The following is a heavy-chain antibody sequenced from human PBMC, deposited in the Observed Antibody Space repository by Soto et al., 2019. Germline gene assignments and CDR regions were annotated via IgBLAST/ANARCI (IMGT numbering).Heavy chain of an antibody. Sequence: GGSLSLSCAASGFTFSSYAMSWVRQAPGKGLEWVSAISVSGGSTYYADSVKGRFTISRDNSKNTLYLQMNSLGAEDTAVYYCAKVIFLGAPDNWFDPWGQGTLVTVSS. CDR3: AKVIFLGAPDNWFDP. CDR1: GFTFSSYA. V-gene: IGHV3-23*01. J-gene: IGHJ5*02. D-gene: IGHD1-26*01. CDR2: ISVSGGST.